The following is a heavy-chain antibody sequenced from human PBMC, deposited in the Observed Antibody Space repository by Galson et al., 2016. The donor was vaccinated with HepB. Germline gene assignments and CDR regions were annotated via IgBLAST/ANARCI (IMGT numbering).Heavy chain of an antibody. D-gene: IGHD6-13*01. V-gene: IGHV5-51*01. CDR3: ARPIAAAGNGWFDP. CDR2: IYPGDSKT. Sequence: QSGAEVKKPGESLKISCQGSGYSFTTYWIAWVRQMPGQGLEWMGIIYPGDSKTIYSPPFQGQVTISADKSISTAYLQWSSLKASDTAIYYCARPIAAAGNGWFDPWGQGTLVTVSS. CDR1: GYSFTTYW. J-gene: IGHJ5*02.